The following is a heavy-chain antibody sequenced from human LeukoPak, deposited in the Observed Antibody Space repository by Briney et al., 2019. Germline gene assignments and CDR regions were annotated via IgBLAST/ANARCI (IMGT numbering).Heavy chain of an antibody. V-gene: IGHV3-43D*03. CDR2: ISWDGGRI. CDR3: AKDKGIINGFYYFDS. D-gene: IGHD3-10*01. Sequence: GSLRLSCAASGFTFDDYAMHWVRQAPGKGLEWVSLISWDGGRIYYADSVKGRFTISRDNSKNSLYLQMNSLRLDDTALYYCAKDKGIINGFYYFDSWGQGTLVAVSS. J-gene: IGHJ4*02. CDR1: GFTFDDYA.